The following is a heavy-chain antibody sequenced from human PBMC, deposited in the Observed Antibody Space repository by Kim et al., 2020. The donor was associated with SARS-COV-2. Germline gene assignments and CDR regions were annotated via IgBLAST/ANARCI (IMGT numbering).Heavy chain of an antibody. CDR3: AGQGRSTKPGY. Sequence: GGSLRLSCAASGFTFSSYEMNWVRQAPGKGLEWVSYISSSGSTMYYADSVKGRFTISRDNARNSLYLQMNSLRAEDTAVYYCAGQGRSTKPGYWGQGTLVTVSS. D-gene: IGHD1-26*01. V-gene: IGHV3-48*03. J-gene: IGHJ4*02. CDR2: ISSSGSTM. CDR1: GFTFSSYE.